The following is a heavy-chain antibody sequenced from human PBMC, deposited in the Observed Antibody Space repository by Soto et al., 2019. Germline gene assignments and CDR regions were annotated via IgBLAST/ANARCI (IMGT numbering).Heavy chain of an antibody. Sequence: GGSLRLSCAASGFTFSSYSMNWVRQAPGKGLEWVSSISSSSSYIYYADSVKGRFTISRDNAKNSLYLQMNSLRAEDTAVYYCAREDYGGNPEWHYWGQGTLVTVSS. CDR3: AREDYGGNPEWHY. J-gene: IGHJ4*02. D-gene: IGHD4-17*01. CDR2: ISSSSSYI. V-gene: IGHV3-21*01. CDR1: GFTFSSYS.